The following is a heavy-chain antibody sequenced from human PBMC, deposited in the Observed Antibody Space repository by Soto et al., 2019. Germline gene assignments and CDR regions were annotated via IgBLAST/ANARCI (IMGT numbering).Heavy chain of an antibody. CDR2: IYYSGST. Sequence: QVQLQESGPGLVKPSQTLSLTCTVSGGSISSGDYYWSWIRQPPGKGLEWIGYIYYSGSTYYNPSLKSRVTISVDPSKNQFSLKLSSVTAADTAVYYCARESGHTAMALYWYFDLWGRGTLVTVSS. CDR3: ARESGHTAMALYWYFDL. CDR1: GGSISSGDYY. J-gene: IGHJ2*01. D-gene: IGHD5-18*01. V-gene: IGHV4-30-4*01.